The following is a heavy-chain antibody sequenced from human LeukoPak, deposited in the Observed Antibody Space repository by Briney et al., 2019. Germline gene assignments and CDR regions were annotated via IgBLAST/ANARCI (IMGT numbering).Heavy chain of an antibody. CDR2: IYHSGST. D-gene: IGHD3-10*01. CDR1: GYSISRGYY. Sequence: SETLSLTCAVSGYSISRGYYWGWIRQPPGKGLEWIGSIYHSGSTYYNPSLKSRVTISVDTSKNQFSLKLSSVTAADTAVYYCARLDGSGYFDYWGQGTLVTVSS. J-gene: IGHJ4*02. V-gene: IGHV4-38-2*01. CDR3: ARLDGSGYFDY.